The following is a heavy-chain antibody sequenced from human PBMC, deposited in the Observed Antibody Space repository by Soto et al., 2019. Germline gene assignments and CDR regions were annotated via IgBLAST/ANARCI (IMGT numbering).Heavy chain of an antibody. Sequence: PGGSLRLSCAASGFTFSSYAMSWVRQAPGKGLEWVSAISGSGGSTYYADSVKGRFTISRDNSKNTLYLQMNSLRAEDTAVYYCAKDRVFNYYDSSGYYYAYWGQGTLVTVSS. D-gene: IGHD3-22*01. CDR1: GFTFSSYA. CDR2: ISGSGGST. V-gene: IGHV3-23*01. CDR3: AKDRVFNYYDSSGYYYAY. J-gene: IGHJ4*02.